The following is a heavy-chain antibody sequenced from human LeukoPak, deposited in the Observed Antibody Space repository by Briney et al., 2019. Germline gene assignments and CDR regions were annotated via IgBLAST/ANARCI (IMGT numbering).Heavy chain of an antibody. V-gene: IGHV4-4*07. CDR3: ARSCSSTSCYTHEYWFDP. D-gene: IGHD2-2*02. J-gene: IGHJ5*02. CDR2: IYTSGST. Sequence: SETLSLTCTVSGGSISSYYWGWIRQPAGKGLEWIGRIYTSGSTNYNPSLKSRVTMSVDTSKNQFSLKLSSVTAADTAVYYCARSCSSTSCYTHEYWFDPWGQGTLVTVSS. CDR1: GGSISSYY.